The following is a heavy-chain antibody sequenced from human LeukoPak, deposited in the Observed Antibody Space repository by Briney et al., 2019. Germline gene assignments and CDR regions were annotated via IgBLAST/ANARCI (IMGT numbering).Heavy chain of an antibody. CDR3: ARDHAWELEDHFDY. V-gene: IGHV3-30*03. J-gene: IGHJ4*02. CDR2: ISRDESNK. D-gene: IGHD1-26*01. CDR1: GFFVTTYG. Sequence: GGSLRLSCAASGFFVTTYGIHWVRQAPGKGLEWVAVISRDESNKYYGDSVKGRFTISRDNSKNTLYLHMNSLRAEDTAVYYCARDHAWELEDHFDYWGQGTLVTVSS.